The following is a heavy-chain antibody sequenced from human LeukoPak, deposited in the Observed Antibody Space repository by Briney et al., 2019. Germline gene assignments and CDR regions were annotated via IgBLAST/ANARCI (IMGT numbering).Heavy chain of an antibody. Sequence: PSETLSLTCTVSGGSISTSNYYWGWIRQPPGKGLEWIGNIFYSGSTYYSPSLKSRVTISVDTYKNQFSLKLSSVTAADTAVYYCARQGGSGSYLRRNYYFDYWGQGTLVTVSS. D-gene: IGHD3-10*01. CDR3: ARQGGSGSYLRRNYYFDY. CDR1: GGSISTSNYY. V-gene: IGHV4-39*01. J-gene: IGHJ4*02. CDR2: IFYSGST.